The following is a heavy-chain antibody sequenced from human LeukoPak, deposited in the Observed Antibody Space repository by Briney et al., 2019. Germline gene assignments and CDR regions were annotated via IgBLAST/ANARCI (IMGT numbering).Heavy chain of an antibody. CDR3: ARGSYVY. CDR2: IWYDGSDK. V-gene: IGHV3-30*02. J-gene: IGHJ4*02. CDR1: GFTFSSYG. D-gene: IGHD1-26*01. Sequence: GGSLRLSCAASGFTFSSYGMHWVRQAPGKGLEWVAFIWYDGSDKYYADSVRGRFTISRDNSKNTVYLQMNSLRVEDTAVYYCARGSYVYWGQGTLVTVSS.